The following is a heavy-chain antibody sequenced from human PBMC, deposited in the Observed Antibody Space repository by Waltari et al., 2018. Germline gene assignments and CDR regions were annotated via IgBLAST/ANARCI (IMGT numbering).Heavy chain of an antibody. CDR3: ARDSGDRTVDY. J-gene: IGHJ4*02. CDR2: IKPDGTEQ. D-gene: IGHD4-17*01. Sequence: EVQLVESGGGLVQPGGSLRLSCAASGFRFSSYWMSWVRQAPGRRLEWVANIKPDGTEQDYVDSVKGRFTVSRDNAKNSMYLQMNSLRAEDTAVYYCARDSGDRTVDYWGRGTLVTVSS. CDR1: GFRFSSYW. V-gene: IGHV3-7*01.